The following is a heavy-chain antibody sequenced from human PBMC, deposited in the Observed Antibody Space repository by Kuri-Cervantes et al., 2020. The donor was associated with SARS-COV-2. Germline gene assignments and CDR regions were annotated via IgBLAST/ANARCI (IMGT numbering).Heavy chain of an antibody. D-gene: IGHD2-15*01. CDR3: ARSSLGYCSGGSCSNWFDP. CDR2: ISAYNGNT. Sequence: ASVKVSCKASGYTFTSYGISWVRQAPGQGLGWMGWISAYNGNTSYAQKFQGRVTMTRDTSTSTVYMELSSLRSEDTAVYYCARSSLGYCSGGSCSNWFDPWGQGTLVTVSS. J-gene: IGHJ5*02. CDR1: GYTFTSYG. V-gene: IGHV1-18*01.